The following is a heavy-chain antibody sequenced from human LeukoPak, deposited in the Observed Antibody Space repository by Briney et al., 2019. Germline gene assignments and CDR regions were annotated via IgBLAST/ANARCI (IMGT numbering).Heavy chain of an antibody. CDR2: IYPGNSDA. J-gene: IGHJ4*02. CDR3: ARHDSSSPDF. Sequence: NSGESLKISCKGSGYSFTSYWIGWVRQMPGKGLEWLGIIYPGNSDAKYSPSFRGQVTFSVDKSISTAYLHWSSLKASDTAMYFCARHDSSSPDFWGQGTLVTVSS. D-gene: IGHD6-13*01. CDR1: GYSFTSYW. V-gene: IGHV5-51*01.